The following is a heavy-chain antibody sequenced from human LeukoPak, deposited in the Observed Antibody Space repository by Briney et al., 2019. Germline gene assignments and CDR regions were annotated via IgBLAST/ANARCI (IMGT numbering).Heavy chain of an antibody. CDR3: AREFLGWLQWPGGMDV. CDR1: GGSFSSGGYY. Sequence: PSQTLSLTCTVSGGSFSSGGYYWTWIRQHPGKGLEWIGYIYYSGSTNYNPSLKSRVTISVDTSKNQFSLKLSSVTAADTAVYYCAREFLGWLQWPGGMDVWDQGTTVTVSS. D-gene: IGHD5-24*01. J-gene: IGHJ6*02. CDR2: IYYSGST. V-gene: IGHV4-61*08.